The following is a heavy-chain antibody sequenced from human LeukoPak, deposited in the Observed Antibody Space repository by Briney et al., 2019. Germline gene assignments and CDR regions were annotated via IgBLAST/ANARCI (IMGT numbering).Heavy chain of an antibody. D-gene: IGHD5-18*01. CDR2: INPSSGGT. CDR3: AGRPDTAMVPIFDY. Sequence: ASVKVSCKASGYTFTGYYVHWVRQAPGQGLEWMGWINPSSGGTNYAQKFQGRVTMTRDTSISTVYMELSRLSSDDTAVYFCAGRPDTAMVPIFDYWGQGTLVTISS. V-gene: IGHV1-2*02. J-gene: IGHJ4*02. CDR1: GYTFTGYY.